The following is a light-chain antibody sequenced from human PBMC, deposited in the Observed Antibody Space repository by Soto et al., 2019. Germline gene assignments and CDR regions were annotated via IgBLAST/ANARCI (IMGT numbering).Light chain of an antibody. CDR3: SSYTSNV. CDR1: SSDVGGYNY. Sequence: QSALTQPASVSGSPGQSITISCTGTSSDVGGYNYVSWYQQHPGKAPKLMIYEVSNRPSGVSNRFSGSKSGNTASLTISGLQAEDEADYYCSSYTSNVFGTGTKVTVL. J-gene: IGLJ1*01. CDR2: EVS. V-gene: IGLV2-14*01.